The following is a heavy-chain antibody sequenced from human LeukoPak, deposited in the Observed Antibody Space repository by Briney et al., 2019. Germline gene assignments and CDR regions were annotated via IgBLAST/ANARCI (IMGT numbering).Heavy chain of an antibody. CDR2: INPNSGGT. CDR3: AREDYYGSGSYY. J-gene: IGHJ4*02. Sequence: ASVKVSCKASGYTFTSYYIYWVRQAPGQGLEWMGWINPNSGGTNYAQKFQGRVTMTRDTSMSTAYMELSRLRSEDTAVYYCAREDYYGSGSYYWGQGTLVTVSS. CDR1: GYTFTSYY. D-gene: IGHD3-10*01. V-gene: IGHV1-2*02.